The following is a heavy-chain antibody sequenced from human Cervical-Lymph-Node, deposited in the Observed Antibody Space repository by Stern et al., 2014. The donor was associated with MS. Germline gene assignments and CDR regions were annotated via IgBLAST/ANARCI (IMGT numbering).Heavy chain of an antibody. CDR2: ISPSGGRP. V-gene: IGHV1-46*01. Sequence: VQLVQSGAEVKKPGASVKVSCKTSGYTFTSYYLHWVRQAPGQGLELPGTISPSGGRPSYAQKFHDRVTLTSDTSTSTVYMELNSLRSEDTAVYYCARDPHYDFWSGYPLYYFDYWGQGTLVTVSS. J-gene: IGHJ4*02. D-gene: IGHD3-3*01. CDR3: ARDPHYDFWSGYPLYYFDY. CDR1: GYTFTSYY.